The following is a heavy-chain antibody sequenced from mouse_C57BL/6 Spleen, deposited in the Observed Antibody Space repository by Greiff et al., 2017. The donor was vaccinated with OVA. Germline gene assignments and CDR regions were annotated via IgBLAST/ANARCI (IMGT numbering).Heavy chain of an antibody. CDR1: GYTFTSYR. J-gene: IGHJ1*03. CDR2: IYPSDSET. V-gene: IGHV1-61*01. Sequence: VQLQQPGAELVRPGSSVKLSCKASGYTFTSYRMDWVKQRPGQGLEWIGNIYPSDSETHYNQKFKDKATLTVDKSSSTAYMQLSSLTSEDSAVYYCARRDGYWYFDVWGTGTTVTVSS. CDR3: ARRDGYWYFDV. D-gene: IGHD2-3*01.